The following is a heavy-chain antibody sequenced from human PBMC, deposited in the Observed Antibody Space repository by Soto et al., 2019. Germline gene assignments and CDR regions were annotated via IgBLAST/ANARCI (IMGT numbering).Heavy chain of an antibody. V-gene: IGHV3-64*01. CDR2: INSNGGNT. Sequence: EVQLVESGGDLVQPGGSLRLSCAASGFTFSGYAMHWVRQAPGKGLEYVSAINSNGGNTYYVNSVKGRFTISRDNCKNTLYLQMGSLRAEDMAVYYCARSRDGYKLFDYWGQGTLVTVSS. CDR1: GFTFSGYA. J-gene: IGHJ4*02. D-gene: IGHD5-12*01. CDR3: ARSRDGYKLFDY.